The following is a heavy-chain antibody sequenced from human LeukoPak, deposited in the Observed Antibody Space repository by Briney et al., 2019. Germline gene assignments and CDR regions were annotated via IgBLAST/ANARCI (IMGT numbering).Heavy chain of an antibody. CDR1: GFTFSSYS. V-gene: IGHV3-21*01. CDR3: ARAQEYSSSWYDAFDI. CDR2: ISSSSSYI. D-gene: IGHD6-13*01. J-gene: IGHJ3*02. Sequence: GGSLRLSCAASGFTFSSYSMNWVRQAPGKGLEWVSSISSSSSYIYYADSVKGRFTISRDNAKNSLYLQTNSLRAEDTAVYYCARAQEYSSSWYDAFDIWGQGTMVTVSS.